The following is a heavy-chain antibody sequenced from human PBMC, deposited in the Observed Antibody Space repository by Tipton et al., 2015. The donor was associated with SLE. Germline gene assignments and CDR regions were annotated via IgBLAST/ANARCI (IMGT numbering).Heavy chain of an antibody. CDR3: TQGVTRLDWLPLHY. J-gene: IGHJ4*02. Sequence: SLRLSCTGSGFTFGDYAMSWVRQAPGKGLEWVGFIRSKAYGGTTEYAASVRGRFTISRDDSKSIAYLQMNSLKTEDSAVYYCTQGVTRLDWLPLHYWGQGTLVTVSS. CDR1: GFTFGDYA. D-gene: IGHD3-3*01. CDR2: IRSKAYGGTT. V-gene: IGHV3-49*04.